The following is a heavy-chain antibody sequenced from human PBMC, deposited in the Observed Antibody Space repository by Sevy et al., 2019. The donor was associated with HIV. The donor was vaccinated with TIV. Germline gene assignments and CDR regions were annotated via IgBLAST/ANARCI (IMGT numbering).Heavy chain of an antibody. J-gene: IGHJ4*02. CDR1: GFTFSSYG. CDR2: IRYDGSNK. V-gene: IGHV3-30*02. D-gene: IGHD2-2*01. Sequence: GGSLRLSCAASGFTFSSYGMHWVRQAPGKGLEWVAFIRYDGSNKYYAVSVKGRFTISRDNSKNTLYLQMNSLRAEDTAVYYCAKEGGYQLPSDYWGQGTLVTVSS. CDR3: AKEGGYQLPSDY.